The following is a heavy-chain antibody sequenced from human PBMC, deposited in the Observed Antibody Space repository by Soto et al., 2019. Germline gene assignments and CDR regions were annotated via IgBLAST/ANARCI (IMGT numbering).Heavy chain of an antibody. V-gene: IGHV4-30-2*01. CDR2: IYHSGST. D-gene: IGHD3-22*01. CDR3: ARASGESYYYDSSGTRGPYYFDY. J-gene: IGHJ4*02. Sequence: QLQLQESGSGLVKPSQTLSLTCAVSGGSISSGGYSWSWIRQPPGKGLEWIGYIYHSGSTYYNPSLKSRVTISVDRSKNQFSLKLSSVTAADTAVYYCARASGESYYYDSSGTRGPYYFDYWGQGTLVTVSS. CDR1: GGSISSGGYS.